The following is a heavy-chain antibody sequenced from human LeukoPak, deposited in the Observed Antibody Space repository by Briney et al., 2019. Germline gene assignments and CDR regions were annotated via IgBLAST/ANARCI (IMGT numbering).Heavy chain of an antibody. J-gene: IGHJ4*02. CDR2: IAHHGNNK. Sequence: GGSLRLSCGASGFTFSSSAMHWVRQGPGRGLEWVAYIAHHGNNKYYADSVKGRFTISRDNSKGSLYLQMNSLRADDTAVYYCAKDGSWSCTDWGQGTLVRVSS. CDR3: AKDGSWSCTD. CDR1: GFTFSSSA. D-gene: IGHD2-8*02. V-gene: IGHV3-30*02.